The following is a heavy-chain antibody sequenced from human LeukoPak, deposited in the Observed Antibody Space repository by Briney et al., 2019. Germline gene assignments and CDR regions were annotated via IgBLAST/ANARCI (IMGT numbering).Heavy chain of an antibody. CDR3: AKVRFGVTARYYFDY. CDR2: ISGSGGST. V-gene: IGHV3-23*01. CDR1: GFTFSSYV. D-gene: IGHD3-10*01. Sequence: GGSLRLSCAVSGFTFSSYVMSWVRQAPGKGLEWVSAISGSGGSTYYADSVKGRFTISRDNSKNTLYLQMNSLRVEDTAVYYCAKVRFGVTARYYFDYWGQGTLVTVSS. J-gene: IGHJ4*02.